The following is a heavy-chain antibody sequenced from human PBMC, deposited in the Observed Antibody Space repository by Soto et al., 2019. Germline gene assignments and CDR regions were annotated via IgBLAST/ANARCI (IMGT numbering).Heavy chain of an antibody. CDR2: INPSVGST. CDR1: TYTYNTHY. D-gene: IGHD6-6*01. V-gene: IGHV1-46*02. J-gene: IGHJ4*02. Sequence: SVKVSCKSSTYTYNTHYIHWVRQAPGQGLEWVGVINPSVGSTNYAQKFQGRVTMTRDTSTTTFYMEVTSLTSEDTAVYYCVGGSASGVDHWGQGTLVTVSS. CDR3: VGGSASGVDH.